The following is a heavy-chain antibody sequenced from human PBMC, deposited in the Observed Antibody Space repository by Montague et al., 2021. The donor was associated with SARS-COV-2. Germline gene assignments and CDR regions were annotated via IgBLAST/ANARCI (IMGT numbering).Heavy chain of an antibody. V-gene: IGHV4-61*02. J-gene: IGHJ4*02. CDR1: GGSISSCYFY. D-gene: IGHD3-9*01. CDR3: ASVYTLTYYFDY. CDR2: IYPGGNT. Sequence: TLSLTCTVSGGSISSCYFYWSWIRQPAGKGLEWIGLIYPGGNTNHNPSLKSRVTISVDTSKNQFSLKLSSVTAADTAVYYCASVYTLTYYFDYWGRGTLVTVSS.